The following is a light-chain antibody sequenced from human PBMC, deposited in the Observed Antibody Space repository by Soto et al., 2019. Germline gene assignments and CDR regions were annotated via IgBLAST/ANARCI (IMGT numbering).Light chain of an antibody. CDR3: XQYYSFPRT. Sequence: VIWMTQSPSLLSASTGDRVTISCRMSQGISSYLAWYQQKPGKAPELLIYAASTLQSGVPSRFSGSGSGTXXXXXXXXXXSXDFATXXXXQYYSFPRTFGQGTKVEIK. CDR2: AAS. CDR1: QGISSY. J-gene: IGKJ1*01. V-gene: IGKV1D-8*01.